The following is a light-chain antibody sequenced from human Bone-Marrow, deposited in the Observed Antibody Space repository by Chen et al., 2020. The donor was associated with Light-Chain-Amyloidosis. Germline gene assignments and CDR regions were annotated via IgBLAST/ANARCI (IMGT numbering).Light chain of an antibody. J-gene: IGKJ4*01. Sequence: IQMTQSPSTLSASVGDRVTITCRASQTISSWLAWYQQKPGKAPKLLIYKSSSLESGVPSRFSGSGSGTEFTLTISRLQPDDSATYYCQQYNSYSPLTFGGGTKVEIK. CDR1: QTISSW. CDR3: QQYNSYSPLT. CDR2: KSS. V-gene: IGKV1-5*03.